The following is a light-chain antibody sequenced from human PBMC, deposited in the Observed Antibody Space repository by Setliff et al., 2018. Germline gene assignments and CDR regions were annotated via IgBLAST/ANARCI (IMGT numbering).Light chain of an antibody. J-gene: IGLJ1*01. V-gene: IGLV2-14*01. CDR2: EVS. CDR3: SPYTSSSTRV. CDR1: SSDVGYYNY. Sequence: QSVLTQPASVSGSPGQSITISCAGTSSDVGYYNYVSWYQQHPGKAPKLMIYEVSNRPSGVSNRFSGSKSGNTASLTISGLLAEDEADYYCSPYTSSSTRVSGTGTKVTVL.